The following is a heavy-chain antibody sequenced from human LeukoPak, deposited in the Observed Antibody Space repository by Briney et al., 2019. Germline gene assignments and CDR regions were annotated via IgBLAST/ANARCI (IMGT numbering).Heavy chain of an antibody. Sequence: ASVKVSCKASGYTFTSYYMHWVRQATGQGLEWMGWMNPNSGNTGYAQKFQGRVTMTRNTSISTAYMELSSLRSEDTAVYYCARGGITYYDFWSGYNYYYGMDVWGQGTTVTVSS. J-gene: IGHJ6*02. CDR2: MNPNSGNT. CDR1: GYTFTSYY. D-gene: IGHD3-3*01. CDR3: ARGGITYYDFWSGYNYYYGMDV. V-gene: IGHV1-8*02.